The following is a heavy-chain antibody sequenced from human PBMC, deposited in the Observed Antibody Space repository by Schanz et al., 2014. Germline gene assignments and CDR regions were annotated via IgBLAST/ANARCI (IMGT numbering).Heavy chain of an antibody. Sequence: QVQLVQSGAEVKKPGSSMKVSCKASGGTFSTYTISWVRQAPGQGLEWMGRIIPILGIANYAQKFQGRVTITADKSTSTAYMELTSLRSEDTAVYYCAGTYCSSTSCYTGYYYMDVWGKGTTVTVSS. V-gene: IGHV1-69*02. J-gene: IGHJ6*03. CDR2: IIPILGIA. D-gene: IGHD2-2*02. CDR1: GGTFSTYT. CDR3: AGTYCSSTSCYTGYYYMDV.